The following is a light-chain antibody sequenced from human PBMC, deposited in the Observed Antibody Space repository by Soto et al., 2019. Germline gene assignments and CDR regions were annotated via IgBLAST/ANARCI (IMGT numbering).Light chain of an antibody. CDR2: VNN. CDR1: SSNLGARYD. J-gene: IGLJ1*01. CDR3: QSYDNRLSGYV. Sequence: QSALTQPPSVSGAPGQRVTISCTGSSSNLGARYDVHWYQQLPGTAPKLLIYVNNNRPSGVSDRFSGSKSGTSASLAITGLQAEDEADYYCQSYDNRLSGYVFGTGTRSPS. V-gene: IGLV1-40*01.